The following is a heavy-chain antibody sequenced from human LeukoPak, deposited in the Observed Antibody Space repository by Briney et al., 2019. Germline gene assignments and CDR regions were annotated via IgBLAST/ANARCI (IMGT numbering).Heavy chain of an antibody. CDR3: ASIAAAGTRGYFDY. D-gene: IGHD6-13*01. Sequence: GGSLRLSCAASGFTVSSNYMSWVRQAPGKGLGWVSVIYSDGSTYYADSVKGRFTISRDNSKNTLYLQMSSLRAEDTAVYYCASIAAAGTRGYFDYWGQGTLVTVSS. J-gene: IGHJ4*02. CDR1: GFTVSSNY. V-gene: IGHV3-53*01. CDR2: IYSDGST.